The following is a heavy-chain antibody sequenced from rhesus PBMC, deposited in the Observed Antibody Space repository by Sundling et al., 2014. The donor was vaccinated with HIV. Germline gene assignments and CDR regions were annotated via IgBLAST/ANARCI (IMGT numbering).Heavy chain of an antibody. V-gene: IGHV4-76*01. CDR1: GGSISGGFG. CDR3: ARVKSGSYSLRFDY. D-gene: IGHD3-16*01. CDR2: IYDSSGNT. J-gene: IGHJ4*01. Sequence: QMQLQESGPRTVEAFRDPCPLTCAISGGSISGGFGWGWIRQPPGKGLEWIGSIYDSSGNTYYSPSLKSRVTISTDTSKSQFSLRLTSVTAADTAVYYCARVKSGSYSLRFDYWGQGVLVTVSS.